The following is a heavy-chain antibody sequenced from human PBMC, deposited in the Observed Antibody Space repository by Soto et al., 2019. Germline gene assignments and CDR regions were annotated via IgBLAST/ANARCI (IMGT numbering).Heavy chain of an antibody. D-gene: IGHD6-13*01. V-gene: IGHV4-4*02. CDR1: GGSISSSNW. CDR2: IYHSGST. CDR3: ARDQQQLPTGYYYGMDV. J-gene: IGHJ6*02. Sequence: SETLSLTCAVSGGSISSSNWWSWVRQPPGKGLEWIGEIYHSGSTNYNPSLKSRVTISVDKSKNQFSLKLSSVTAADTAVYYCARDQQQLPTGYYYGMDVWGQGTTVTSP.